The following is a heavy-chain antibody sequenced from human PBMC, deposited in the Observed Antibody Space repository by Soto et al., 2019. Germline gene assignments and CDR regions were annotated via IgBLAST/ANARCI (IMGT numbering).Heavy chain of an antibody. CDR3: ARDHRFGDNWAFDY. D-gene: IGHD3-16*02. J-gene: IGHJ4*02. Sequence: SETLSLTCTVSGGSISSSSYYWGWIRQPPGKGLEWIGSIYYSGSTYYNPSLKSRVTISMDKSKNQFSLNLYSVTAADTAVYYCARDHRFGDNWAFDYWGQGALVTVSS. CDR1: GGSISSSSYY. CDR2: IYYSGST. V-gene: IGHV4-39*07.